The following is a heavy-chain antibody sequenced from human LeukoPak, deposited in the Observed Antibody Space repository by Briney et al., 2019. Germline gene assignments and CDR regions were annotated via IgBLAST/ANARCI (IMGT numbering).Heavy chain of an antibody. CDR1: GFTFSSYE. CDR2: ISSSGSTI. D-gene: IGHD4/OR15-4a*01. V-gene: IGHV3-48*03. CDR3: AREAAMALNYYYYMDV. J-gene: IGHJ6*03. Sequence: GGSLRLSCAASGFTFSSYEMNWVRQAPGKGLEWVSYISSSGSTIYYADSVKGRFTISRDNAKNSLYLQVNSLRAEDTAVYYCAREAAMALNYYYYMDVWGKGTTVTVSS.